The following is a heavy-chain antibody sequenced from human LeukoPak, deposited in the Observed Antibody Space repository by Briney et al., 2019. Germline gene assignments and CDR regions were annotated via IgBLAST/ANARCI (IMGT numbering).Heavy chain of an antibody. CDR1: GYTFINYG. D-gene: IGHD1-1*01. CDR3: VRDRDWNLDY. Sequence: ASVMVSCKASGYTFINYGISWVRQAPGQGLEWMGWVSTEKGNTNYEQNFQGRVTMTTDTSTSTAYMELRSLTSDDTAVYYCVRDRDWNLDYWGQGTLVTVSS. J-gene: IGHJ4*02. CDR2: VSTEKGNT. V-gene: IGHV1-18*01.